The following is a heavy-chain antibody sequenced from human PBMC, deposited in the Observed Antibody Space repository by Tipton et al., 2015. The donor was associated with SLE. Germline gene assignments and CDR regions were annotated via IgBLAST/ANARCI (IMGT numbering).Heavy chain of an antibody. V-gene: IGHV3-9*01. D-gene: IGHD6-6*01. J-gene: IGHJ4*02. CDR1: GFTFEDHA. CDR3: ARAGYSSSRDFDY. CDR2: ISWNSGNI. Sequence: SLRLSCVASGFTFEDHAMYWVRQVPGKGLEWVSDISWNSGNIGYADFVKGRFTISRDNAKNSLYLQMNSLRAEDTAVYYCARAGYSSSRDFDYWGQGTLVTVSS.